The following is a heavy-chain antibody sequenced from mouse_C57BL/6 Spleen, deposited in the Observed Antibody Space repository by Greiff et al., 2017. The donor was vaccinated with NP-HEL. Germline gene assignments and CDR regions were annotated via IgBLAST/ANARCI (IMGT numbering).Heavy chain of an antibody. V-gene: IGHV1-53*01. CDR1: GYTFTSYW. CDR3: ARGGTGSSRYYAMDY. CDR2: INPSNGGT. Sequence: QVQLQQPGTELVKPGASVKLSCKASGYTFTSYWMHWVKQRPGQGLEWIGNINPSNGGTNYNEKFKSKATLTVDKSSSTAYMQLSSLTSEDSAFYYCARGGTGSSRYYAMDYWGQGTSVTVSS. D-gene: IGHD1-1*01. J-gene: IGHJ4*01.